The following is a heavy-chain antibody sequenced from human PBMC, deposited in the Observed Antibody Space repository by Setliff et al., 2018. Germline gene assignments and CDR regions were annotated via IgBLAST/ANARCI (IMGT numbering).Heavy chain of an antibody. J-gene: IGHJ6*03. Sequence: GASVKVSCKASGGTFSSSGISWVRQAPGQGLEWMGGTIPLFGTTSYAQKFQGRVTIITDESTSTAYMEVSSLRSEDTAVYYCAREGVDTRSSTDYRYYMDVWGKGTTVTVSS. CDR1: GGTFSSSG. CDR3: AREGVDTRSSTDYRYYMDV. V-gene: IGHV1-69*05. D-gene: IGHD5-18*01. CDR2: TIPLFGTT.